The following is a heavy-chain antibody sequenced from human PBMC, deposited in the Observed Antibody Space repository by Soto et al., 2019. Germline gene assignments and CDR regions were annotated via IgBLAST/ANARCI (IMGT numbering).Heavy chain of an antibody. V-gene: IGHV5-51*01. CDR2: TYPGDSGT. D-gene: IGHD6-19*01. Sequence: GESLKISCKGSGNTFNSYWMACVRQMPGEGLEYLGITYPGDSGTRYSPSFQGQVTFSADMSINTAYLQWSSLKASDTAIYFCARLDHEAVAGLPLQHSAYHWFDPWGQGTLVTVSS. J-gene: IGHJ5*02. CDR3: ARLDHEAVAGLPLQHSAYHWFDP. CDR1: GNTFNSYW.